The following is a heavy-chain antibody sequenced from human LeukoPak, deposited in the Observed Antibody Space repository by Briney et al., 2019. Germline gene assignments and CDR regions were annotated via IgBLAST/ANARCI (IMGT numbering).Heavy chain of an antibody. D-gene: IGHD4-23*01. Sequence: PSETLSLTCTVSGGSISISSYYWGWIRHPPGKGLEWIGNIYYSGSTNYNSSLKSRVTISVDTSKNQFSLKLSSVTAADTAVYYCARRRVNSPIDSWGQGTLVTVSS. CDR1: GGSISISSYY. CDR3: ARRRVNSPIDS. J-gene: IGHJ4*02. CDR2: IYYSGST. V-gene: IGHV4-39*01.